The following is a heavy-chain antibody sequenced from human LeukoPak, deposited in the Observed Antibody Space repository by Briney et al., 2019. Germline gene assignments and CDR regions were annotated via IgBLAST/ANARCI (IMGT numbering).Heavy chain of an antibody. J-gene: IGHJ4*02. CDR3: AKVKWKLIGYFDY. CDR2: LTGDGNT. CDR1: GFTLTSYA. D-gene: IGHD1-20*01. Sequence: GGSLRLSCAASGFTLTSYAMSWVRQAPGRGLEWVSVLTGDGNTYYADSVKGRFTNSRDDSKNTLFLQMNSLRAEDTAVYFCAKVKWKLIGYFDYWGQGTLVTVSS. V-gene: IGHV3-23*01.